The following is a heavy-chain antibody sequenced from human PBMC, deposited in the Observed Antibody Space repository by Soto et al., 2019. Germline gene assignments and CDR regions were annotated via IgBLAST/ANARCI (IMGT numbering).Heavy chain of an antibody. D-gene: IGHD6-13*01. CDR3: ARDGGYSSNSHYFDY. Sequence: ASVKVSCKASGGTFSSYTISWVRQAPGQGLEWMGRIIPILGIANYAQKFQGRVTITADKSTSTAYMELSSLRSEDTAVYYCARDGGYSSNSHYFDYWGQGTLVTVSS. CDR2: IIPILGIA. V-gene: IGHV1-69*04. CDR1: GGTFSSYT. J-gene: IGHJ4*02.